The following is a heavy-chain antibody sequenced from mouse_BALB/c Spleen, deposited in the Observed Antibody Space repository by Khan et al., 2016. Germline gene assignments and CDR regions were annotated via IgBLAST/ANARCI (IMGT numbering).Heavy chain of an antibody. CDR1: GFTFSSYG. V-gene: IGHV5-6-3*01. CDR2: INSNGGST. J-gene: IGHJ2*01. CDR3: ERITRPIN. D-gene: IGHD1-3*01. Sequence: EVELVESGGGLVQPGGSLKLSCAASGFTFSSYGMSWVRQTPDKRLELVATINSNGGSTYYPDSVKGRFTISRDNAKNTLYLQVGSLQSEDAAMYYWERITRPINLGQGTTLTVSS.